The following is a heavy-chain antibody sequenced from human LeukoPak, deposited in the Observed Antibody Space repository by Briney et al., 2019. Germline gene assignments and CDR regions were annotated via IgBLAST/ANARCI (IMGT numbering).Heavy chain of an antibody. J-gene: IGHJ4*02. CDR3: ARDGEFTNHIDH. Sequence: GGSLRLSCAASGFTFSSYSMNWVRQAPGKGLEWVSSISSSSSYIYYADSVKGRFTISRDNAKNSLYLQMNSLRAEDTAVYYCARDGEFTNHIDHWGQGTLVTVSS. V-gene: IGHV3-21*01. CDR1: GFTFSSYS. D-gene: IGHD3-10*01. CDR2: ISSSSSYI.